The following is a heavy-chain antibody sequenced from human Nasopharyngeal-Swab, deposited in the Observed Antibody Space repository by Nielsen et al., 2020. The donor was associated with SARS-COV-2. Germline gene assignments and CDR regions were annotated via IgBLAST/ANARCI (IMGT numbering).Heavy chain of an antibody. Sequence: GGSLRLSCAASGFTFSSYAMSWVRQAPGKGLGWVSAISGSGGSTYYAASVKGRFTISRDNSKNTLYLQMNSLRAEDTAVYYCARGRAQLWSRVNGMDVWGQGTTVTVSS. CDR1: GFTFSSYA. D-gene: IGHD5-18*01. V-gene: IGHV3-23*01. CDR3: ARGRAQLWSRVNGMDV. CDR2: ISGSGGST. J-gene: IGHJ6*02.